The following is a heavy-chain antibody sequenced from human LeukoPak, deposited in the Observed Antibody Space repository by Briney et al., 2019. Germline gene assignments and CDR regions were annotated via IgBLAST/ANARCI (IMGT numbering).Heavy chain of an antibody. Sequence: GGSLRLSCAASGFTFSSYGMHWVRQAPGKGPEWVAVISYDGSNKYYADSVKGRFTISRDNSKNTLYLQMNSLRAEDTAVYYCAKVSRAVAGNFDYWGQGTLVTVSS. CDR3: AKVSRAVAGNFDY. V-gene: IGHV3-30*18. CDR1: GFTFSSYG. J-gene: IGHJ4*02. CDR2: ISYDGSNK. D-gene: IGHD6-19*01.